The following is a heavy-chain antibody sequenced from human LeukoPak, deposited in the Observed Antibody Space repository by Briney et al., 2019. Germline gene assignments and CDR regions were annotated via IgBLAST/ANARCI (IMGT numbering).Heavy chain of an antibody. J-gene: IGHJ4*02. CDR1: GYTFTGYY. CDR3: ARGYGEYQLLWDDY. D-gene: IGHD2-2*01. CDR2: INPNSGGT. Sequence: ASVKVSCKASGYTFTGYYMRWVRQAPGQGLEWMGWINPNSGGTNYAQKFQGRVTMTRDTSISTAYMELSRLRSDDTAVYCCARGYGEYQLLWDDYWGQGTLVTVSS. V-gene: IGHV1-2*02.